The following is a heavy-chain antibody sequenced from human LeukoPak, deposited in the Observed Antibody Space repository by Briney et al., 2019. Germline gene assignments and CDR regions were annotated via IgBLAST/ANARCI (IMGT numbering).Heavy chain of an antibody. Sequence: PGGSLTLSCAASGFTFSSCSMNWVRRAPGKWLECVSSISSSSSYIYYADSVKGRFTISRDNAKNSLYLQMNSLRAEDTAVYYCARDRETTVTTRFYYYYGMDVWGQGTTVTVSS. V-gene: IGHV3-21*01. CDR3: ARDRETTVTTRFYYYYGMDV. CDR2: ISSSSSYI. CDR1: GFTFSSCS. J-gene: IGHJ6*02. D-gene: IGHD4-17*01.